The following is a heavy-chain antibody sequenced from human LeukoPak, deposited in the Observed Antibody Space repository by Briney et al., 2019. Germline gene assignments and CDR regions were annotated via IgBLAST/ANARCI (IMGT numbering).Heavy chain of an antibody. Sequence: GGSLRLSCAASGFTFANYVMSWVRQTPWKGLEWVSSTSGGSIKYYAESVKGRFTISRDNSKNMMYLQMNSLRAEDTAVYYCVRDVGGIYYVFGYWGQGTLVTVSS. D-gene: IGHD1-26*01. J-gene: IGHJ4*02. CDR1: GFTFANYV. CDR2: TSGGSIK. CDR3: VRDVGGIYYVFGY. V-gene: IGHV3-23*01.